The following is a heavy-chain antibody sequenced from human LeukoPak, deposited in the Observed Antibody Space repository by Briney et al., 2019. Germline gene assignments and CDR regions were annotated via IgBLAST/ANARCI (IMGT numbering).Heavy chain of an antibody. D-gene: IGHD6-19*01. CDR2: ISYDGSNK. Sequence: GRSLRLSCAASGFTFSSYGMHWVRQAPGKGLEWVAVISYDGSNKYYADSVKGRFTISRDNSKNTLYLQMNSLRAEDTAVYYCARGKEPVAGSLSHFDYWGQGTLVTVSS. CDR3: ARGKEPVAGSLSHFDY. CDR1: GFTFSSYG. V-gene: IGHV3-30*03. J-gene: IGHJ4*02.